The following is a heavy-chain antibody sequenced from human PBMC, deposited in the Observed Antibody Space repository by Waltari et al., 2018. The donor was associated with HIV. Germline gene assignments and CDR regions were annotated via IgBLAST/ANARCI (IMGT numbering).Heavy chain of an antibody. D-gene: IGHD3-10*01. Sequence: EVQLVVSGGGLVQPGGSRSFSCAASGFPFRSLWMRLLGQAPGKGLEWVANIKQDGSEKYYVDSVNGRFTISRDNAENSLYLQMNSLRAEDTAVYYCARGGFYGSGSKVNWGQGTLVTVSS. V-gene: IGHV3-7*04. J-gene: IGHJ4*02. CDR3: ARGGFYGSGSKVN. CDR1: GFPFRSLW. CDR2: IKQDGSEK.